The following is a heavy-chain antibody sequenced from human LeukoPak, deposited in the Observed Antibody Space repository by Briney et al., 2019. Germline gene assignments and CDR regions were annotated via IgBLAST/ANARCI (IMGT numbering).Heavy chain of an antibody. D-gene: IGHD3-10*01. CDR3: AREVGGSGSYDY. J-gene: IGHJ4*02. CDR1: GGSISSGSYY. Sequence: PSETLSLACTVSGGSISSGSYYWSWIRQPAGKGLEWIGRIYTSGSTNYNPSLKSRVTISVDTSKNQFSLKLSSVTAADTAVYYCAREVGGSGSYDYWGQGTLVTVSS. V-gene: IGHV4-61*02. CDR2: IYTSGST.